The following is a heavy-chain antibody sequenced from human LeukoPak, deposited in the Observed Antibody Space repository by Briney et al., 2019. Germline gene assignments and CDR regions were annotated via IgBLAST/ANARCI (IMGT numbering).Heavy chain of an antibody. D-gene: IGHD3-10*01. CDR3: AREMVRDSGWFDP. CDR1: GGSISSGSYY. V-gene: IGHV4-39*07. J-gene: IGHJ5*02. Sequence: PSETLSLTCTVSGGSISSGSYYWGWIRQPPGKGLEWIGSIYYSGSTYYNPSLKSRVIISVDTSKNQFSLKLSSVTAADTAVYYCAREMVRDSGWFDPWGQGTLVTVSS. CDR2: IYYSGST.